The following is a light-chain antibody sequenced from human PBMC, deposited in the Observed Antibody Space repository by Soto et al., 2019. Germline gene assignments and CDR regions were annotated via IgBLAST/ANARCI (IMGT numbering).Light chain of an antibody. CDR2: SNV. CDR3: AAWDDSLNGPV. V-gene: IGLV1-44*01. J-gene: IGLJ3*02. CDR1: SSNIGSNS. Sequence: QSVLTQPPSVSGTPGQRVTISCSGGSSNIGSNSVNWYQHLPGTTPKVLIYSNVQRPSGVPDRFSGSKSGTSASLAIRGLQSEDEADYYCAAWDDSLNGPVFGGGTKVTVL.